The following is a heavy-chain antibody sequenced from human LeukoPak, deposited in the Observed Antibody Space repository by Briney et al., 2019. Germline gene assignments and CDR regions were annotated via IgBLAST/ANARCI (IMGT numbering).Heavy chain of an antibody. CDR2: IYHSGST. CDR3: ARQTDRWAGGGNDY. V-gene: IGHV4-39*01. J-gene: IGHJ4*02. Sequence: SETLSLTCTVAGGSISSKSYNWGWIRQPPGKGLEYIGSIYHSGSTYYNPSLKGRVTISVDTSKNQFSLILTSVTAADTAVYYWARQTDRWAGGGNDYWGQGTLVTVSS. D-gene: IGHD1-26*01. CDR1: GGSISSKSYN.